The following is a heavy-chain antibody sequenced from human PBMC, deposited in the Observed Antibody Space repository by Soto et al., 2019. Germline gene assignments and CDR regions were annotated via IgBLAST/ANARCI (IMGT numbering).Heavy chain of an antibody. CDR2: LSGSDDDT. D-gene: IGHD4-17*01. CDR3: AKTVSGDYSPYLFYFDY. CDR1: GITFSSQA. V-gene: IGHV3-23*01. Sequence: GSLRLSCAASGITFSSQAMSWVRQAPGKGLEWVSGLSGSDDDTYYADSVKGRFTISRDNSKDTLYLQMDSLRAEDTAVYYCAKTVSGDYSPYLFYFDYWGQGTLVTVSS. J-gene: IGHJ4*02.